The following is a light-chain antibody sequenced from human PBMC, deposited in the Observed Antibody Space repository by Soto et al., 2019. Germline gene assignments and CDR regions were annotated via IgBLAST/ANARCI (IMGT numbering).Light chain of an antibody. V-gene: IGKV3-11*01. Sequence: EVVLTQSPATLSFSPGERATLSCRASQSFRCLLAWYQQKPGQAPSPLIYDAYNRATGIPPRFSAIGSGTDFTLTLSSLENEDSAVYDGQQRHMWTITFRQGTRLEIK. CDR3: QQRHMWTIT. CDR1: QSFRCL. CDR2: DAY. J-gene: IGKJ5*01.